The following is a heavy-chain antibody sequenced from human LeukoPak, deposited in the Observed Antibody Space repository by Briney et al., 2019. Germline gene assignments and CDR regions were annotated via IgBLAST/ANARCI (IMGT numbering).Heavy chain of an antibody. Sequence: ASVKVSCKASGYTFTNYVISWVRQAPGQGLEWMGWISAYNGNTNYAQKLQGRVTMTTDTSTSTAYMELRSLRSDDTAVYYCARFKPKYYDFWSGGSDAFDIWGQGTMVTVSS. V-gene: IGHV1-18*01. D-gene: IGHD3-3*01. CDR3: ARFKPKYYDFWSGGSDAFDI. CDR1: GYTFTNYV. J-gene: IGHJ3*02. CDR2: ISAYNGNT.